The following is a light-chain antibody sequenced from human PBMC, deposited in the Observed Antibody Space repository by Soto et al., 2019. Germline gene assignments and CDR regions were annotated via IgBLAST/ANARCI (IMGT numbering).Light chain of an antibody. J-gene: IGKJ5*01. V-gene: IGKV3-20*01. Sequence: EIVMTQSPATLSVSPWERATLSCRASQSVSSSYLAWYQQKPGQAPRLLIYGASSRATGIPDRFSGSGSGTDFTLTISRLEPEDSAVYYCQHYGNSPPITFGLGTRLEIK. CDR3: QHYGNSPPIT. CDR1: QSVSSSY. CDR2: GAS.